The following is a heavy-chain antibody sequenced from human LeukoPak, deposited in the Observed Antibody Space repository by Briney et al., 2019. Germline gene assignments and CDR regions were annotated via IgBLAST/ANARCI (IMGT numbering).Heavy chain of an antibody. D-gene: IGHD3-10*01. CDR3: ARTPTYYYGSGSYYRLLASYGMDV. J-gene: IGHJ6*02. Sequence: GASVKVSCKASGYTFTGYYMHWVRQAPGQGLEWMGWINPSGGSTSYAQKFQGRVTMTRDTSTSTVYMELSSLRSEDTAVYYCARTPTYYYGSGSYYRLLASYGMDVWGQGTTVTVSS. V-gene: IGHV1-46*01. CDR2: INPSGGST. CDR1: GYTFTGYY.